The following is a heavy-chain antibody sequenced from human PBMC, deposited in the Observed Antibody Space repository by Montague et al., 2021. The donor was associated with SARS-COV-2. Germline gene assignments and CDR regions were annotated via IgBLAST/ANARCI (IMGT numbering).Heavy chain of an antibody. CDR2: ISGSGGST. V-gene: IGHV3-23*01. Sequence: SLRLSCAVSGFTFSSYAMSWVRQAPGKGLEWVSVISGSGGSTYSADSVKGRFTISRDNSKNTLYLQMNSLRAEDTAVYYCAKGLSSGSYYSSYFDYWGQGTLVTVSS. CDR3: AKGLSSGSYYSSYFDY. D-gene: IGHD3-10*01. J-gene: IGHJ4*02. CDR1: GFTFSSYA.